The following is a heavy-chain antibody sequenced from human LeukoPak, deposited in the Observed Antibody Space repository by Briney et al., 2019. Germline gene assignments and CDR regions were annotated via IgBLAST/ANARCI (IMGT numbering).Heavy chain of an antibody. Sequence: ASVKVSCKASGGTFSSYAISWVRQAPGQGLEWMGGIIPIFGTANYAQKSQGRVTITADESTSTAYMELSSLRSEDTAVYYCARYCSSTSCYGDWFDPWGQGTLVTVSS. CDR3: ARYCSSTSCYGDWFDP. D-gene: IGHD2-2*01. CDR1: GGTFSSYA. V-gene: IGHV1-69*13. J-gene: IGHJ5*02. CDR2: IIPIFGTA.